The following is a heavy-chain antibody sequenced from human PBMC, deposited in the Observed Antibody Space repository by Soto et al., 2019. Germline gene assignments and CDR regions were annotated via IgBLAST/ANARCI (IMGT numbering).Heavy chain of an antibody. J-gene: IGHJ4*02. V-gene: IGHV3-9*01. CDR1: GFTFDDYA. CDR2: SSWNSGTI. CDR3: AKDGEGVGFGESTDYFDY. D-gene: IGHD3-10*01. Sequence: GGSLRLSCAASGFTFDDYAIHWFRQAPGKALEWVSGSSWNSGTIGYADSVKGRFTSSRDNAKNSLYLQMYSLRPEDTALYYCAKDGEGVGFGESTDYFDYWGQGTLVTVSS.